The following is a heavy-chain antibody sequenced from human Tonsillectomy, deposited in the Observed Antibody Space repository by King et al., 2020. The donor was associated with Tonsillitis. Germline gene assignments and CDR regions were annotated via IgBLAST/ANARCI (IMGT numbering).Heavy chain of an antibody. CDR1: GGSISSGGYY. CDR3: ARVTMVRGVIITDYFDY. J-gene: IGHJ4*02. CDR2: ISYSGST. V-gene: IGHV4-31*03. Sequence: VQLQESGPGLVKPSRTLSLTCTVSGGSISSGGYYWNWIRQHPGKGLEWIGYISYSGSTSYNPSLKSRVTISVDTSKNQFSLKLSSVTAADTSVDYCARVTMVRGVIITDYFDYWGQGTLVTVSS. D-gene: IGHD3-10*01.